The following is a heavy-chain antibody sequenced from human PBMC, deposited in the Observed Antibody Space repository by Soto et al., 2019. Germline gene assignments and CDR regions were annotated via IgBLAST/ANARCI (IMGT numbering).Heavy chain of an antibody. D-gene: IGHD6-13*01. V-gene: IGHV3-53*01. CDR3: ARDVMYSSRWYSGFDY. CDR1: GFTVSSNY. J-gene: IGHJ4*02. Sequence: PGGSRRLSCAASGFTVSSNYMSLCRQAPGKGLEWVSVIYSGGSTYYADSLKGRFTISRDNSKNTLYLQMNSLRAEDTAVYYCARDVMYSSRWYSGFDYCGQGPLVTLFS. CDR2: IYSGGST.